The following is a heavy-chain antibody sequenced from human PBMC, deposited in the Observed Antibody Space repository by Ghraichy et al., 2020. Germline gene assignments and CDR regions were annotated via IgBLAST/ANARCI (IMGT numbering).Heavy chain of an antibody. V-gene: IGHV4-34*01. CDR2: INHSGST. CDR3: ARGVYYDFWSGPGSYYYYYGMDV. D-gene: IGHD3-3*01. Sequence: ESLNISCAVYGGSFSGYYWSWIRQPPGKGLEWIGEINHSGSTNYNPSLKSRVTISVDTSKNQFSLKLSSVTAADTAVYYCARGVYYDFWSGPGSYYYYYGMDVWGQGTTVTVSS. CDR1: GGSFSGYY. J-gene: IGHJ6*02.